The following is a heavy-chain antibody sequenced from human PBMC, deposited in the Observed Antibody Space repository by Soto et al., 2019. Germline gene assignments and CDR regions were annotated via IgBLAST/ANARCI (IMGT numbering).Heavy chain of an antibody. D-gene: IGHD3-10*02. CDR3: ARDRVGVFLDY. CDR1: GGSISSGARY. V-gene: IGHV4-31*03. CDR2: IYYNGNT. J-gene: IGHJ4*02. Sequence: SETLSLTCTVSGGSISSGARYWTWVRQHPGKGLEWIGYIYYNGNTYYNPSLKSRVIISLDTSKNQFSLRLSSVTVADTAVYYCARDRVGVFLDYWGQGNLVIVSS.